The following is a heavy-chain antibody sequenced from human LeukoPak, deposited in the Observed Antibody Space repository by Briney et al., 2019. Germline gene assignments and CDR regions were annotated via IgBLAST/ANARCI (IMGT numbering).Heavy chain of an antibody. Sequence: PSETLSLTCAVYGGSFSGYYWSWIRQPPGKGLEWIGEINHSGSTNYNPSLKSRVTISVDTSKNQFSLKLSSVTAADTAVYYCARHRRQGGGGTNWFDPWGQGTLVTVSS. CDR1: GGSFSGYY. CDR2: INHSGST. D-gene: IGHD2-15*01. J-gene: IGHJ5*02. V-gene: IGHV4-34*01. CDR3: ARHRRQGGGGTNWFDP.